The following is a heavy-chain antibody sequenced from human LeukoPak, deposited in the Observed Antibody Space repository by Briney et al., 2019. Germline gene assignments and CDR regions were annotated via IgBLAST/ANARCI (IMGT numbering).Heavy chain of an antibody. CDR1: GFTFNYAW. Sequence: GGSLTLSCAASGFTFNYAWMGWVRQAPGKGLEWVGRIKSETDGGATDYAAPVRGRFTMSRDDSKNTLYLQMNSLRTEDSALYYCYTALSWPGEFSTVDYWGRGTLVTVSS. J-gene: IGHJ4*02. CDR2: IKSETDGGAT. CDR3: YTALSWPGEFSTVDY. D-gene: IGHD3-10*01. V-gene: IGHV3-15*01.